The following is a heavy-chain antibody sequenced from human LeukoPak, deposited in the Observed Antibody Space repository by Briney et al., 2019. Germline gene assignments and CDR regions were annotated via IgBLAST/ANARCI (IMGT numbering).Heavy chain of an antibody. D-gene: IGHD6-19*01. CDR2: IYYSGST. CDR1: GGSISSYY. CDR3: ARGFGSIAVADHFDY. V-gene: IGHV4-59*01. Sequence: SETLSLTCTVSGGSISSYYWSWIRQPPGKGLEWIGYIYYSGSTNYNPSLKSRVTISVDTSKNQFSLKLSSVTAADTAVYYCARGFGSIAVADHFDYWGQGTPVTVSS. J-gene: IGHJ4*02.